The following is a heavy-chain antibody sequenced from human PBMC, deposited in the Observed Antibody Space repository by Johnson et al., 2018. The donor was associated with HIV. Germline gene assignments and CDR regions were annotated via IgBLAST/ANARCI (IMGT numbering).Heavy chain of an antibody. Sequence: QVQLVESGGGVVQPGRSLRLSCAASGFTFSSYGMLWVRQAPGKGLEWVAVISYDGSDKYYADSVTVRFTISRDNSKNTLYLQMNSLRAEDTAVYYCARYWGGYDAFDVWGQGTMVTVSS. J-gene: IGHJ3*01. V-gene: IGHV3-30*03. CDR3: ARYWGGYDAFDV. D-gene: IGHD7-27*01. CDR1: GFTFSSYG. CDR2: ISYDGSDK.